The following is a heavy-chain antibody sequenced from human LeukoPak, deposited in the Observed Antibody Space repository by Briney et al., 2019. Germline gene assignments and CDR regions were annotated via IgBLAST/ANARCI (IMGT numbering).Heavy chain of an antibody. D-gene: IGHD6-6*01. CDR2: INHRGST. CDR1: GGSFSGCY. J-gene: IGHJ4*02. V-gene: IGHV4-34*01. Sequence: SETLSLTCVVYGGSFSGCYRRGIRQSPEKGLGWIGEINHRGSTNYTPSLKRRVTISLDTSKNQFSLKLSSVTAADTAVYYCAKTAYNTSSPVDGWGRGTLVTASS. CDR3: AKTAYNTSSPVDG.